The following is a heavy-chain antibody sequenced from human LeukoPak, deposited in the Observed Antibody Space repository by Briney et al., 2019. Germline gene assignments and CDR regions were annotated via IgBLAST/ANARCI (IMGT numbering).Heavy chain of an antibody. Sequence: GGSLRLSCAASGFTFSSYAMSWVRQAPGKGLEWVSAIGGSGGSTYYADSVKGRFTISRDNSKNTLYLQMNSLRAEDTAVYYCAKDLEPTAAGQIDYWGQGTLVTVSS. CDR2: IGGSGGST. D-gene: IGHD6-13*01. CDR1: GFTFSSYA. CDR3: AKDLEPTAAGQIDY. J-gene: IGHJ4*02. V-gene: IGHV3-23*01.